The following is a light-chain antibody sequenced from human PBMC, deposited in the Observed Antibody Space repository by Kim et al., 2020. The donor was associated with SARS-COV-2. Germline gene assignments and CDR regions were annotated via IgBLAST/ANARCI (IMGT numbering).Light chain of an antibody. V-gene: IGKV3-20*01. J-gene: IGKJ1*01. CDR2: SAS. CDR3: QEYDSSRWT. CDR1: QTVSSSY. Sequence: EIVLTQSPGTLSLSPGERATLSCRASQTVSSSYLAWYQQKPGQAPRLLIYSASSRATGIPDRFSGSGSGTDFTLTISSLEPEDFAVYYCQEYDSSRWTFGQGTTVDIK.